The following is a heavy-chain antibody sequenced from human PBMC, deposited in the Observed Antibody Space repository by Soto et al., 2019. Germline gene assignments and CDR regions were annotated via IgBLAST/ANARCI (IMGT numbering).Heavy chain of an antibody. Sequence: QVQLVESGGGVVQPGRSLRLSCAASGFTFSSYAMHWVRQAPGKGLEWVAVISYDGSNKYYADSVKGRFTISRDNSKNTLYLQMNSRRAEDTAVYYCPRDRVVVAATPDYWGQGTLVTVSS. CDR1: GFTFSSYA. D-gene: IGHD2-15*01. V-gene: IGHV3-30-3*01. CDR2: ISYDGSNK. CDR3: PRDRVVVAATPDY. J-gene: IGHJ4*02.